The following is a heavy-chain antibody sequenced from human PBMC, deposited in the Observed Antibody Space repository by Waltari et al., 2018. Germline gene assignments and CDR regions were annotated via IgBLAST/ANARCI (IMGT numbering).Heavy chain of an antibody. Sequence: EVQLVQSGAEVKKPGESLKISCKGSGYSFTSYWIGWVRQMPGKGLEWMGIIYPGDSDTRYSPSFQGQVTISADKSISTAYLQWSSLKASDTAMYYCARRIDLSPRHLAGQRYFDLWGRGTLVTVSS. CDR3: ARRIDLSPRHLAGQRYFDL. CDR2: IYPGDSDT. CDR1: GYSFTSYW. D-gene: IGHD6-19*01. V-gene: IGHV5-51*03. J-gene: IGHJ2*01.